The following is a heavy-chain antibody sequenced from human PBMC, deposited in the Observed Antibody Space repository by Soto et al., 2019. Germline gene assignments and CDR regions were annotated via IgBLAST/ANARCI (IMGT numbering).Heavy chain of an antibody. CDR2: ITSYGGTT. V-gene: IGHV3-64D*06. CDR3: VKGEVMIFGVVTFDR. J-gene: IGHJ5*02. CDR1: GFTFSNSA. Sequence: GGSLRLSCSASGFTFSNSAMYWVRQAPGKGLEYVATITSYGGTTYYADSVKGRFTISRDNSKNILYLQMSSLRPEDTAVYYCVKGEVMIFGVVTFDRWGQGTLVTVSS. D-gene: IGHD3-3*01.